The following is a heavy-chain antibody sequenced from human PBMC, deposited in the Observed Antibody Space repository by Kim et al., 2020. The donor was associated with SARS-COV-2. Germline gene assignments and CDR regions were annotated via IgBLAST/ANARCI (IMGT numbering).Heavy chain of an antibody. D-gene: IGHD3-10*01. Sequence: SETLSLTCAVYGGSFSGYYWSWIRQPPGKGLEWIGEINHSGSTNYNPSLKSRVTISVDTSKNQFSLKLSSVTAADTAVYYCARASLNPYYYGSRSRQNRNPHNWFDPWGQGTLVTVSS. J-gene: IGHJ5*02. CDR2: INHSGST. V-gene: IGHV4-34*01. CDR1: GGSFSGYY. CDR3: ARASLNPYYYGSRSRQNRNPHNWFDP.